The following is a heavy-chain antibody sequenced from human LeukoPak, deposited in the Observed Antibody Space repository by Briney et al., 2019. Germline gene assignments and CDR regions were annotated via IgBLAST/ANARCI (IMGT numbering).Heavy chain of an antibody. CDR3: ASFSGSGSYSDY. V-gene: IGHV1-2*02. D-gene: IGHD3-10*01. J-gene: IGHJ4*02. Sequence: ASVKVSFKASGYTFTGYYMHWVRQAPGQGLEWMGWINPNSGGTNYAQKFQGRVTMTRGTSISTAYMELSRLRSDDTAVYYCASFSGSGSYSDYWGQGTLVTVSS. CDR1: GYTFTGYY. CDR2: INPNSGGT.